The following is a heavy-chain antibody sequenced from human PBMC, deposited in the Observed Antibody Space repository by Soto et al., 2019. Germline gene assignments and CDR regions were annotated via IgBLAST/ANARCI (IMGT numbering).Heavy chain of an antibody. Sequence: EVQLVESGGGLVQPGGSLRLSCVASGFTLGSNWMHWVRQAPGKGLVWVSSISNDGSSTSYADPVKGRFTISRDNAKNTLYLQMNSLRAEDTAVYYCARLPNKSPQNWGQGTLVIVSP. CDR3: ARLPNKSPQN. CDR2: ISNDGSST. J-gene: IGHJ1*01. V-gene: IGHV3-74*01. CDR1: GFTLGSNW.